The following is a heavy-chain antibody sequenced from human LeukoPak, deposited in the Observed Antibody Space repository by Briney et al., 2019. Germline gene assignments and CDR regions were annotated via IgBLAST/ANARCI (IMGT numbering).Heavy chain of an antibody. V-gene: IGHV3-30*02. CDR3: ARTPYSGSSLQYYHLDA. J-gene: IGHJ6*04. CDR2: IRFDGTSK. D-gene: IGHD1-26*01. Sequence: PGGSLRLSCAASGFSLSTYGIHWVRQTPGGGPEWLTYIRFDGTSKYYATSVEGRFSISRGNSANTAYLHMSSLRPEDTALYYCARTPYSGSSLQYYHLDAWGKGTTVTVSS. CDR1: GFSLSTYG.